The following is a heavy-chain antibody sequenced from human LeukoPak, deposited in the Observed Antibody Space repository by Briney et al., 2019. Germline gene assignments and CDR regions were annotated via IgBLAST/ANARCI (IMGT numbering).Heavy chain of an antibody. CDR1: GYTFTSSY. V-gene: IGHV1-46*01. CDR2: INPSGGST. D-gene: IGHD3-10*01. CDR3: ARGPPPYGSGTYYLDY. Sequence: ASVKVSCKASGYTFTSSYMHWVRQAPGQGLEWMGIINPSGGSTSYAQKFQARVTMTRDTSTTTVYMELSSLRSEDTAVYYCARGPPPYGSGTYYLDYWGQGTQVTVSS. J-gene: IGHJ4*02.